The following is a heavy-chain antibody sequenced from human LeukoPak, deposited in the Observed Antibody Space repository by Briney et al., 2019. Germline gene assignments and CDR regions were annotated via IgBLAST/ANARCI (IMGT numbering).Heavy chain of an antibody. CDR2: INHSGST. D-gene: IGHD1-26*01. J-gene: IGHJ4*02. V-gene: IGHV4-34*01. Sequence: SETLSLTCAVYGGSFSGYYWSWIRQPPGKGLEWIGEINHSGSTNYNPSLKSRVTISVDTSKNQFSLKLSSVTAADTAVYYCARDAVGDYFDYWGQGTLVTVSS. CDR3: ARDAVGDYFDY. CDR1: GGSFSGYY.